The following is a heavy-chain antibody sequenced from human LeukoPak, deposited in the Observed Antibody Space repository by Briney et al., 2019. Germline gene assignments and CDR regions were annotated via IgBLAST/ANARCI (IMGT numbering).Heavy chain of an antibody. CDR2: INAGNANT. J-gene: IGHJ5*02. CDR3: ARAPYDILTGYSYNWFDP. Sequence: GASVKVSCKASGYTFTSYAVHWVRQAPGQRLEWMGWINAGNANTKYSQKFQGRVTITSDTSASTAYMKLSSLRSEDTAVYYCARAPYDILTGYSYNWFDPWGQGTLVTVSS. V-gene: IGHV1-3*01. CDR1: GYTFTSYA. D-gene: IGHD3-9*01.